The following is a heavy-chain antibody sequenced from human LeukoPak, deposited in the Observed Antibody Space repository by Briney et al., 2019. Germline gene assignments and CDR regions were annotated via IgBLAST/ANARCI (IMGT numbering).Heavy chain of an antibody. CDR2: IKSDGRST. Sequence: PGGSLRLSCAASGFTFSSYWMHWVRQAPGKGLVWVSRIKSDGRSTSSADSVKGRFTISRDNAKNTLYLQMNSLRTEDTAVYYCARVQLYCTGGICYFDYWGQGTLVTVSS. J-gene: IGHJ4*02. D-gene: IGHD2-8*02. CDR1: GFTFSSYW. V-gene: IGHV3-74*01. CDR3: ARVQLYCTGGICYFDY.